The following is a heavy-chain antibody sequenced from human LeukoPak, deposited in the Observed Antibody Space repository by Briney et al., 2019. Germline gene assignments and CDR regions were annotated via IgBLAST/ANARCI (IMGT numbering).Heavy chain of an antibody. CDR2: ISYDGSNK. V-gene: IGHV3-30*04. CDR3: ASSIVVVVAAPLG. Sequence: GRSLRLSCAASGFTFSSYAMHCVRQAPGKGLEWVAVISYDGSNKYYADSVKGRFTISRDNSKNTLYLQMNSLRAEDTAVYYCASSIVVVVAAPLGWGQGTLVTVSS. J-gene: IGHJ4*02. D-gene: IGHD2-15*01. CDR1: GFTFSSYA.